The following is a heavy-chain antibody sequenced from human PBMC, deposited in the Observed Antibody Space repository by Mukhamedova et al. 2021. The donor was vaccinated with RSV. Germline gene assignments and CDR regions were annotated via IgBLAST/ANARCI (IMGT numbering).Heavy chain of an antibody. D-gene: IGHD1-26*01. V-gene: IGHV1-69*04. CDR3: ARGELLSAFEI. Sequence: QWYQRRVTITADKSTNTAYMELSSLRSEDTAVYYCARGELLSAFEIWGQGTMVTVAS. J-gene: IGHJ3*02.